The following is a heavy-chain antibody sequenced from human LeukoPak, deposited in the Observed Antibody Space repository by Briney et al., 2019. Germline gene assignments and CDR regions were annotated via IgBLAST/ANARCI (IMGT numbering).Heavy chain of an antibody. CDR3: ARGERYSSGWPYFDY. D-gene: IGHD6-19*01. CDR1: GGSISSYY. CDR2: IYCSGST. J-gene: IGHJ4*02. V-gene: IGHV4-59*01. Sequence: ASETLSLTCTVSGGSISSYYWNWIRQPPGKGLEWIGYIYCSGSTNYNPSLKSRVTISVDTSKNQFSLKLSSVTAADTAVYYCARGERYSSGWPYFDYWGQGTLVTVSS.